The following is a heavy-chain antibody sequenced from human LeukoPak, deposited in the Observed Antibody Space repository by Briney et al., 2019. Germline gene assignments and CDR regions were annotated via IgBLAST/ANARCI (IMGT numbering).Heavy chain of an antibody. CDR2: MSSSSSYI. J-gene: IGHJ2*01. V-gene: IGHV3-21*01. Sequence: GGSLRLSCAASGFTFSIYSMNWVRQAPGKGQEWVSYMSSSSSYIYYADSVKGRFTISRDNAKNSLYLQMNSLRAEDTAVYYCARGPPSAYCGGGCYWYFDLWGRGTLVTVSS. CDR1: GFTFSIYS. CDR3: ARGPPSAYCGGGCYWYFDL. D-gene: IGHD2-21*02.